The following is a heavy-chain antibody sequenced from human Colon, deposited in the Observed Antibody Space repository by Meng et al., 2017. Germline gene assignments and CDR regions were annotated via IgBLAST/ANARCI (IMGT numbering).Heavy chain of an antibody. V-gene: IGHV4-61*01. CDR3: AREGPIAVAGYDY. CDR2: IYSSGST. Sequence: RGAGPGLGRPSETLSLPCNVAGVSVKSGIYYWNWIRQPPGKTLEWIGYIYSSGSTTYNPSLKSRVTISLDTPKNQFSLKLTSVPAADTAVYYCAREGPIAVAGYDYWGQGTLVTVSS. D-gene: IGHD6-19*01. J-gene: IGHJ4*02. CDR1: GVSVKSGIYY.